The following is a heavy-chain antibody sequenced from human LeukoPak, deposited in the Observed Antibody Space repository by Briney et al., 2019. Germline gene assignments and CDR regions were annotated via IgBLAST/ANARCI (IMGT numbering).Heavy chain of an antibody. CDR1: VGSISSSTYY. Sequence: SETLSLTCTVSVGSISSSTYYWAWVRQPPGKWLEWIGSINYSGNTYYKSSLKSRVTISVDTSKNQFSLKLTSVTAADTAVYYCTRLTVGTTWGNYFDYWGQGTVVTVSS. V-gene: IGHV4-39*01. D-gene: IGHD1-26*01. J-gene: IGHJ4*02. CDR3: TRLTVGTTWGNYFDY. CDR2: INYSGNT.